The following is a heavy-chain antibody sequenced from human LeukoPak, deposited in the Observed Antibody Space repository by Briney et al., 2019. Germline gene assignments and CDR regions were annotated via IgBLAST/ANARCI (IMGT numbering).Heavy chain of an antibody. J-gene: IGHJ4*02. Sequence: ASLKVSCKASGYTLTGYYMHWVRQGPEQRLGWMGWIKPNSDVTNYAQKLQGRVTLTRETSISTAYMELSRLRSDDTAVYYCARGTPPLGYCSGGSCYPPGPFDYWGQGTLVTVSS. CDR2: IKPNSDVT. CDR1: GYTLTGYY. V-gene: IGHV1-2*02. CDR3: ARGTPPLGYCSGGSCYPPGPFDY. D-gene: IGHD2-15*01.